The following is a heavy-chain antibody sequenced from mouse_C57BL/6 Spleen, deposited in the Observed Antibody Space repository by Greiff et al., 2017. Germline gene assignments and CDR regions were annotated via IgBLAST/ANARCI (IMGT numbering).Heavy chain of an antibody. CDR1: GYTFTSYW. D-gene: IGHD3-2*02. V-gene: IGHV1-50*01. CDR2: LDPSDSYT. Sequence: QVQLQQPGAELVKPGASVKLSCKASGYTFTSYWLQWVKQRPGQGLEWIGELDPSDSYTNYNQKFKGKATLTVDTSSSTAYMQLSSLTAEDSAFYYCARETAQARGFSYWGQGTRVTVSA. J-gene: IGHJ3*01. CDR3: ARETAQARGFSY.